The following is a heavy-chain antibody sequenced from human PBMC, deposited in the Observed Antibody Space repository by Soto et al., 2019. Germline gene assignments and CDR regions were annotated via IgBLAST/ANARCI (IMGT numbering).Heavy chain of an antibody. CDR3: ARDVEGGDYAGYYYMDV. CDR1: GFSFSDYY. CDR2: ISSSGSNI. J-gene: IGHJ6*03. Sequence: GGSLRLSCAVSGFSFSDYYMSWIRQAPGKGLEWVSYISSSGSNIYYADSVKGRFTISRDNAKNSLYLQMNSLRAEDTAVYYCARDVEGGDYAGYYYMDVWGKGTTVTVSS. D-gene: IGHD4-17*01. V-gene: IGHV3-11*01.